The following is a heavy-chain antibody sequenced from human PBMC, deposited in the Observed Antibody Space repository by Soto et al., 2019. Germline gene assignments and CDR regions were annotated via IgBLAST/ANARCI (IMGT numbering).Heavy chain of an antibody. CDR1: GFPFTSYS. Sequence: EVQLVESGGGLVQPGGCLRLSCAASGFPFTSYSMNWVRQAPGKGLEWVSYIRGTTHYADSVKGRFTISRDNARSSLYLQMNSLRADDTAVYYCARDDSFAFDIWGQGTMVTVSS. CDR2: IRGTT. V-gene: IGHV3-48*01. CDR3: ARDDSFAFDI. D-gene: IGHD2-21*01. J-gene: IGHJ3*02.